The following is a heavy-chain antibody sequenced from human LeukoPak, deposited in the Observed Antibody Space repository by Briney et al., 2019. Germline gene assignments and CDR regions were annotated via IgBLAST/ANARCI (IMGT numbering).Heavy chain of an antibody. J-gene: IGHJ3*02. Sequence: SETVSLTCAVCGCSCNGFDWMCLPQPPGEGGVGGGQINHSGSNNYNPSLERRITISVDTSKNQFSLKLSSVTAADTAVYYCARVGTMSYAFDIWGQGTMVTVSS. V-gene: IGHV4-34*01. CDR3: ARVGTMSYAFDI. CDR2: INHSGSN. D-gene: IGHD3-10*02. CDR1: GCSCNGFD.